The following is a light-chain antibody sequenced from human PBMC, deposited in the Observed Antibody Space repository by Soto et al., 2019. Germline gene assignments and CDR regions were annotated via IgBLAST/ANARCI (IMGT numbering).Light chain of an antibody. CDR2: GAS. Sequence: EIVMTQSPVTLSVSPGERATLSCRASQSVSSSLAWYQQKPGQAPRLLIFGASTRATGIPARFSGSGSGTEFTLTISSLQSEDFAVYYCQQYYNWPPRTFGQGTKVDIK. J-gene: IGKJ1*01. CDR3: QQYYNWPPRT. CDR1: QSVSSS. V-gene: IGKV3-15*01.